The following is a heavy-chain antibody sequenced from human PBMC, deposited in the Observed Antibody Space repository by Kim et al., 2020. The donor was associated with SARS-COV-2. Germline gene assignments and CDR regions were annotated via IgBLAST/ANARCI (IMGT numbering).Heavy chain of an antibody. Sequence: SETLSLTCTVSGGSISSYYWSWIRQPPGKGLEWIGYIYYSGSTNYNPSLKSRVTISVDTSKNQFSLKLSSVTAADTAVYYCARARKTYYYGSGSLYGMDVWGQGTTVTVSS. CDR2: IYYSGST. V-gene: IGHV4-59*01. J-gene: IGHJ6*02. CDR1: GGSISSYY. D-gene: IGHD3-10*01. CDR3: ARARKTYYYGSGSLYGMDV.